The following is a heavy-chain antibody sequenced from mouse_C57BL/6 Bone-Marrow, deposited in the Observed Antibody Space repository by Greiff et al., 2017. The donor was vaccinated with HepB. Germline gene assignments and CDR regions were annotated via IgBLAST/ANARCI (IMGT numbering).Heavy chain of an antibody. CDR2: IRLKSDNYAT. V-gene: IGHV6-3*01. J-gene: IGHJ2*01. CDR1: GFTFSNYW. CDR3: TEERYFDY. Sequence: EVKVEESGGGLVQPGGSMKLSCVASGFTFSNYWMNWVRQSPEKGLEWVAQIRLKSDNYATHYAESVKGRFTISRDDSKSSVYLQMNNLRAEDTGIYYCTEERYFDYWGQGTTLTVSS.